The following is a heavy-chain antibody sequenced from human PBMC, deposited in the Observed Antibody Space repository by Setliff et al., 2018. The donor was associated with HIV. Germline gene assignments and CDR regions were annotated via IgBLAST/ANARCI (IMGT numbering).Heavy chain of an antibody. CDR2: ISAYNGNT. CDR3: ASSVDNYGDNRWFDP. CDR1: GYTFTSYG. Sequence: ASVKVSCKASGYTFTSYGISWVRQAPGQGLEWMGWISAYNGNTNYAQNFEGRVTMTTDTSTSTVYMELRSLRSDDTAVHYCASSVDNYGDNRWFDPWGQGTLVTVSS. V-gene: IGHV1-18*01. D-gene: IGHD4-17*01. J-gene: IGHJ5*02.